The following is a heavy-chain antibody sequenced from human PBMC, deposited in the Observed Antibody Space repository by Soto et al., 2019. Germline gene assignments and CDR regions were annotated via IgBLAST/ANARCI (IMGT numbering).Heavy chain of an antibody. D-gene: IGHD6-13*01. J-gene: IGHJ4*02. Sequence: QVQLVESGGGVVQPGRSLRLSCAASGFTFSSYGLHWVRQAPGKGLEWVAVIWYDGSNKYYADSVRGRITISRDNSKNTLQRQMNSLRAEDTALYYCARWGIAAGDYWGQGTLVTVSS. CDR3: ARWGIAAGDY. V-gene: IGHV3-33*01. CDR1: GFTFSSYG. CDR2: IWYDGSNK.